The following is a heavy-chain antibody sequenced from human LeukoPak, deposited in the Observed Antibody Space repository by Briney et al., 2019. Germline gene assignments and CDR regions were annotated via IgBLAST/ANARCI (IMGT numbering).Heavy chain of an antibody. J-gene: IGHJ3*01. CDR2: IKSKADGETT. CDR1: GFTFTNAW. D-gene: IGHD1-26*01. CDR3: TTNAGTYGIDA. V-gene: IGHV3-15*01. Sequence: GGSLRLSCTASGFTFTNAWMSWVRQSPGKGLEWVGRIKSKADGETTDYAAPVKDRFTLSRDDSKDTLYLQLSSLKAEDTAVYFCTTNAGTYGIDAWGQGTMVTVSS.